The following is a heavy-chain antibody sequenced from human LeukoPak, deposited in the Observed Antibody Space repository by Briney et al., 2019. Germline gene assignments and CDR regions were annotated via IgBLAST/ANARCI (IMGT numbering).Heavy chain of an antibody. J-gene: IGHJ2*01. CDR3: ARDLHGGNSFTSDWYFDL. D-gene: IGHD4-23*01. V-gene: IGHV1-69*04. CDR2: IIPILGIA. CDR1: GGTFSSYS. Sequence: ASVKVSCKASGGTFSSYSISWVRQAPGQGLEWMGRIIPILGIANYAQKFQGRVTITAAKSTSTAYMELSSLRFEDTAVYYCARDLHGGNSFTSDWYFDLWGRGTLVTVSS.